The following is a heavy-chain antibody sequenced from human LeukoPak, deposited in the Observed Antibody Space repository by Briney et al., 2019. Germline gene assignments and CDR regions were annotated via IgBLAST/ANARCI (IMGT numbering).Heavy chain of an antibody. CDR2: INPSGSST. CDR1: GYTFTSYG. J-gene: IGHJ5*02. D-gene: IGHD1-26*01. CDR3: ARDNSVGDYAWWFDP. Sequence: GASVKVSCKASGYTFTSYGISWVRQAPGQGLGWMGLINPSGSSTIYTQKFQGRVTMTRDMSTSTDYMELSSLRSEDTAVYYCARDNSVGDYAWWFDPWGQGTLVTVSS. V-gene: IGHV1-46*01.